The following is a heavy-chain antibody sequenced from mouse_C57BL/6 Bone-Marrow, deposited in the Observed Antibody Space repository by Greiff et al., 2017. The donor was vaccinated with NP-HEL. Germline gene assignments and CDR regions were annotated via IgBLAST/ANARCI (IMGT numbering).Heavy chain of an antibody. CDR3: ARHTVYGYDWYFDV. J-gene: IGHJ1*03. CDR1: GFTFSSYG. V-gene: IGHV5-6*02. Sequence: EVKVEESGGDLVKPGGSLKLSCAASGFTFSSYGMSWVRQTPGKRLEWVATISSGGGYTYYPESVKGRFTMSRDNAKNTMYLQMNSLKSKATAMYYCARHTVYGYDWYFDVWGTGTTVTVSS. D-gene: IGHD2-2*01. CDR2: ISSGGGYT.